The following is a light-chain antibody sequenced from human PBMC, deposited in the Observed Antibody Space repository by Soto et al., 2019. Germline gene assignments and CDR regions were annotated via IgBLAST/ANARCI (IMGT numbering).Light chain of an antibody. Sequence: EIVLTQSPGTLSLSPGERATLSCRAGQNIHTNLAWYQQKPGQAPRLLFYGASTGATGLPARFSGSGSGTDFTLTISRLEPEDFAVYYCQHFGTFGQGTKVDIK. J-gene: IGKJ1*01. CDR3: QHFGT. CDR1: QNIHTN. CDR2: GAS. V-gene: IGKV3-20*01.